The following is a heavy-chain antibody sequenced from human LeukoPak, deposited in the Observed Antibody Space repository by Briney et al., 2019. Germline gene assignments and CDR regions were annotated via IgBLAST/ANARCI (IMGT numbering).Heavy chain of an antibody. Sequence: GESLKISCKASGYSFTSYWIGWVRQMPGKGLEWMGIIDPSDSETRYTPSFQGQITISVDKSLTTAYLQWNSLKASDTAMYYCARQTAMGRSGDYWGQGTLVTVSS. V-gene: IGHV5-51*01. CDR1: GYSFTSYW. CDR3: ARQTAMGRSGDY. D-gene: IGHD5-18*01. J-gene: IGHJ4*02. CDR2: IDPSDSET.